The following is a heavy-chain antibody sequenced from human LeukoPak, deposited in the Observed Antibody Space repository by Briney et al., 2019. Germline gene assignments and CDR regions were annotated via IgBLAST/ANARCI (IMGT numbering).Heavy chain of an antibody. CDR3: ASRKLGNDY. CDR2: IYHSGST. Sequence: SETLSLTCSVSGYSISSGYYWGWIRQPPGKGLEWIGNIYHSGSTYYNPSLKSRVTISVDTSKNQFSLRLNSVTAADTAVYYCASRKLGNDYWGQGTLVTVSS. CDR1: GYSISSGYY. D-gene: IGHD7-27*01. V-gene: IGHV4-38-2*02. J-gene: IGHJ4*02.